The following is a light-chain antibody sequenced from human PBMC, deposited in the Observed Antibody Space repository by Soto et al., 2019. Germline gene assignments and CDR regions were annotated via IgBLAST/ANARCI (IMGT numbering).Light chain of an antibody. J-gene: IGKJ5*01. CDR1: QSLVYSDGNTY. Sequence: DVVMTQSPLSLPVTLGQPASISCRSSQSLVYSDGNTYLSWFQQRPGQSPRRLIYKVSNRDSGVPDRFSGSGSGTDFTLKISRVEAEDVGVYYCMQGTHTITFGQGTRLEIK. V-gene: IGKV2-30*01. CDR2: KVS. CDR3: MQGTHTIT.